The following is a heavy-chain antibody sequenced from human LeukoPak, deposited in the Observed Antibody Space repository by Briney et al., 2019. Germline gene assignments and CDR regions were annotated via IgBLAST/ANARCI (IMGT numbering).Heavy chain of an antibody. V-gene: IGHV3-21*04. Sequence: GGSLRLSCAASGFTFSSYAMSWVRQAPGKGLEWVSAISSSGSPVHYADSVRGRFTISRDNAKNSLYLQMNSLRAEDTAVYYCARSRAGKYFDYWGQGTLVTVSS. J-gene: IGHJ4*02. CDR2: ISSSGSPV. CDR3: ARSRAGKYFDY. CDR1: GFTFSSYA.